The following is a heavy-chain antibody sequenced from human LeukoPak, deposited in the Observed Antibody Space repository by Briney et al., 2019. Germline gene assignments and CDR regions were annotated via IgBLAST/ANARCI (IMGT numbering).Heavy chain of an antibody. CDR3: ARSQGIAARHYFDY. V-gene: IGHV1-2*02. CDR1: GYTFTGYY. J-gene: IGHJ4*02. Sequence: ASVKVSCKASGYTFTGYYMHWVRQAPGQGLEWMGWINPNSGGANYAQKFQGRVTMTRDTSISTAYMELSRLRSDDTAVYYCARSQGIAARHYFDYWGQGTLVTDSS. D-gene: IGHD6-6*01. CDR2: INPNSGGA.